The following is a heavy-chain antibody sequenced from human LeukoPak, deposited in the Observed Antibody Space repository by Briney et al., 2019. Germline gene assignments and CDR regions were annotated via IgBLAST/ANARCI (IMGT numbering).Heavy chain of an antibody. CDR1: GFTFSTYW. J-gene: IGHJ4*02. CDR3: ARVRVGAYDFEY. CDR2: INPDGSTT. Sequence: GGSLRLSCAASGFTFSTYWMHWVRQAPGEGPVWVSRINPDGSTTTHADSVKGRFTISRDNAKNTLYLQMNSLRAEDTAVYYCARVRVGAYDFEYWGQGALVTVSS. D-gene: IGHD3-10*01. V-gene: IGHV3-74*01.